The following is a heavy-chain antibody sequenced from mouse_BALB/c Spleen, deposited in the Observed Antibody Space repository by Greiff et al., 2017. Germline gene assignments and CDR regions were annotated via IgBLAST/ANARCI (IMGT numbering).Heavy chain of an antibody. D-gene: IGHD3-1*01. CDR1: GFTFSSYG. Sequence: EVKVVESGGGLVQPGGSLKLSCAASGFTFSSYGMSWVRQTPDKRLELVATINSNGGSTYYPDTVTGRFTISRDNAKNTLYLEMSSLRSEDTAMYYCARDGGTSGYYYAMDYWGQGTSVTVSS. J-gene: IGHJ4*01. V-gene: IGHV5-6-3*01. CDR2: INSNGGST. CDR3: ARDGGTSGYYYAMDY.